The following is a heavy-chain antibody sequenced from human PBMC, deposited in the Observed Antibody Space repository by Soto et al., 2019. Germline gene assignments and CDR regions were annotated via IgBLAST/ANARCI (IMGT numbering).Heavy chain of an antibody. Sequence: PGGSLRLSCTPSGFIFSDYSMNWVRQAPGKGLEWISYITTTSSTIYYADSVKGRFTISRDNAKNSLYLQMNSLRAEDTAVYYCARELGYDFWSGYLGMDVWGQGTTVTVSS. CDR2: ITTTSSTI. J-gene: IGHJ6*02. D-gene: IGHD3-3*01. V-gene: IGHV3-48*04. CDR1: GFIFSDYS. CDR3: ARELGYDFWSGYLGMDV.